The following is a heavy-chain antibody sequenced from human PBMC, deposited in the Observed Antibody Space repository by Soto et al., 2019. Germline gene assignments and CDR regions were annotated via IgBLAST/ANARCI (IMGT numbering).Heavy chain of an antibody. J-gene: IGHJ4*02. CDR3: AREAPFFMEIDY. D-gene: IGHD1-1*01. CDR1: GYTFTSYA. CDR2: INAGNGNT. Sequence: GASVKVSCKASGYTFTSYAMHWVRQAPGQRLEWMGWINAGNGNTKYSQKFQGRVTITRDTSASTAYMELSSLRSEDTAVYYCAREAPFFMEIDYWGQGTLVTVSS. V-gene: IGHV1-3*01.